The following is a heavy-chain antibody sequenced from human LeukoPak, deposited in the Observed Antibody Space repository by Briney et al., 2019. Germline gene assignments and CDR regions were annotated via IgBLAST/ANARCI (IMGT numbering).Heavy chain of an antibody. J-gene: IGHJ4*02. V-gene: IGHV4-59*01. CDR2: IYYSGST. CDR1: GGSISSYY. Sequence: SETLSLTCTVSGGSISSYYWSWIRQPPGKGLEWIGYIYYSGSTNYNPSLKSRVTISVDTSKNQFSLKLSSVTAADTAVYYCARAVGIAARPDYFDYWGQGTLVTVSS. CDR3: ARAVGIAARPDYFDY. D-gene: IGHD6-6*01.